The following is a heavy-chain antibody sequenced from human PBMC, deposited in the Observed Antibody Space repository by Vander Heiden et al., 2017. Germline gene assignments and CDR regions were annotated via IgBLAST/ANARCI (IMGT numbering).Heavy chain of an antibody. CDR3: AHSDGIAAAVDY. CDR2: IYWDDDK. CDR1: GFSLSTSGVG. Sequence: QITLKESGPTLVKPTQTLTLTCTFSGFSLSTSGVGVGWIRQPPGKALEWLALIYWDDDKRYSPTLKIRLTITKDTSKNQVVLKMTNMDPVDTATYYCAHSDGIAAAVDYWGQGTLVTVSS. J-gene: IGHJ4*02. D-gene: IGHD6-13*01. V-gene: IGHV2-5*02.